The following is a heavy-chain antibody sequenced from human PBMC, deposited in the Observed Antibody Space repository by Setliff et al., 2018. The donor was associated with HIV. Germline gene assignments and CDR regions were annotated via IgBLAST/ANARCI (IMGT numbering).Heavy chain of an antibody. V-gene: IGHV4-31*02. CDR1: GGSISSSGNY. CDR2: IYHTGTT. D-gene: IGHD3-10*01. Sequence: SETLSLTCTVSGGSISSSGNYWTWIRQRPGEGLEWIGYIYHTGTTYYHPSLKSRVLISVDTSNNQFSLRLSSVTAADTAVYYCARDLSPYGSGDPYYYYGMDVWGQGTTVTV. CDR3: ARDLSPYGSGDPYYYYGMDV. J-gene: IGHJ6*02.